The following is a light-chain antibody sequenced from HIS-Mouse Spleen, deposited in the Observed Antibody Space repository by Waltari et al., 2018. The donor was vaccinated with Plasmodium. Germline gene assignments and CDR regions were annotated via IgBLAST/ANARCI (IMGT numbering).Light chain of an antibody. CDR1: SRDVGSYNL. Sequence: QSALTQPASVSGSPGQSITISCTGTSRDVGSYNLVSWYQQPPGKAPKLMSDEGSKRTAGVSNRFSGSKSGNTASLTISGVQAEDEADYYCCSYAGSSTFVVFGGGTKLTVL. J-gene: IGLJ2*01. CDR2: EGS. CDR3: CSYAGSSTFVV. V-gene: IGLV2-23*03.